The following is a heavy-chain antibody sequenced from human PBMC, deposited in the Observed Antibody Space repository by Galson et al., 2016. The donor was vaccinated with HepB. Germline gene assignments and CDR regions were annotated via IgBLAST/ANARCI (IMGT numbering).Heavy chain of an antibody. D-gene: IGHD3-22*01. Sequence: SLRLSCAASGFTFRNYGMTWVRQAPGKGLEVVSSISRSGDSTDYADSVKGRFTISRDNSKNMLYLQMNSLRTEDAAIYYCVRAKSHADSNWFDPWGQGTLVTVSS. CDR3: VRAKSHADSNWFDP. CDR2: ISRSGDST. V-gene: IGHV3-23*01. CDR1: GFTFRNYG. J-gene: IGHJ5*02.